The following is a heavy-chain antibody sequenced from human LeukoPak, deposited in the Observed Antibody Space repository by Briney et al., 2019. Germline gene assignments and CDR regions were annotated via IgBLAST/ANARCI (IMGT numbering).Heavy chain of an antibody. Sequence: SETLSLTCTVSGGSISSYYWSWIRQPPGKGLEWIGYIYFSGSTNYNPSLKSRVNISVDTSKNQFSLKLSSVTAADTAVYYCARVRSARPYYYGMDVWGQGTTVTVSS. V-gene: IGHV4-59*01. CDR1: GGSISSYY. CDR2: IYFSGST. CDR3: ARVRSARPYYYGMDV. J-gene: IGHJ6*02. D-gene: IGHD6-25*01.